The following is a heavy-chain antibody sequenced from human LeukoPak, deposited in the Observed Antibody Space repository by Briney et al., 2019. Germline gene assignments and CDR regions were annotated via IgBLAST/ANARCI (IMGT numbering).Heavy chain of an antibody. V-gene: IGHV4-59*11. D-gene: IGHD3-10*01. Sequence: YPSETLSLTCTVSGGSISSHYWSWIRQPPGKGLEWIGYIYYSGSTNYNPSLKSRVAISVDTSKNQFSLKLSSVTAADTAVYYCAREESMVRGTSWFDPWGQGTLVTVSS. CDR1: GGSISSHY. CDR2: IYYSGST. J-gene: IGHJ5*02. CDR3: AREESMVRGTSWFDP.